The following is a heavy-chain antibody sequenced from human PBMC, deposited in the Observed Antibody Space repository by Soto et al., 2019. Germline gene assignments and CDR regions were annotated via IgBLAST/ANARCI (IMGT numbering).Heavy chain of an antibody. CDR1: GFTFSNAW. D-gene: IGHD3-3*01. V-gene: IGHV3-15*07. CDR2: IKSKTDGGTT. CDR3: TTGPQVLRFLEWLFWRYYGMDV. J-gene: IGHJ6*02. Sequence: GGSLRLSCAASGFTFSNAWMNWVRQAPGKGLEWVGLIKSKTDGGTTDYAAPVKGRFTISRDDSKNTLYLQMNSLKTEDTAVYYCTTGPQVLRFLEWLFWRYYGMDVWGQGTTVTVSS.